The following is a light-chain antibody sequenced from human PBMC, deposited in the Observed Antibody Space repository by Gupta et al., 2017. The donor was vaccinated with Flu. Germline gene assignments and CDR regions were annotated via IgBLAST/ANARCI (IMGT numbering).Light chain of an antibody. J-gene: IGKJ1*01. V-gene: IGKV2-30*01. CDR2: LGS. CDR1: QSLVYSDGNTV. CDR3: RQGAHWPWA. Sequence: DVVMTQSPLSLPVALGQPASISCRSSQSLVYSDGNTVLHWFQQRPGQSPRRLIYLGSHRDSGVPDRFSGSGSGTDFTLKISRGEAEDVGVYFCRQGAHWPWAFGQGTXVEIK.